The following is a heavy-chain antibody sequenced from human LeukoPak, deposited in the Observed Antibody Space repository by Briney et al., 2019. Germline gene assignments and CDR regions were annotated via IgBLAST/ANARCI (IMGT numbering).Heavy chain of an antibody. D-gene: IGHD3-22*01. CDR3: ARGLMGGYPLFDY. Sequence: GGSLRLSCAASGFTFSSYSMNWVRQAPGKGLEWVSSISSSSSYIYYADSVKGRFTISRDNAKNSLYLQMNSLRAEDTAVYYCARGLMGGYPLFDYWGHGTLVTVSS. J-gene: IGHJ4*01. V-gene: IGHV3-21*01. CDR1: GFTFSSYS. CDR2: ISSSSSYI.